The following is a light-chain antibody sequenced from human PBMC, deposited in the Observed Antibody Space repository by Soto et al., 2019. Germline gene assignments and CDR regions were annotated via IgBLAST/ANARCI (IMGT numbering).Light chain of an antibody. V-gene: IGLV1-40*01. J-gene: IGLJ1*01. CDR1: SSNIGATYD. Sequence: VLTQPPSLSGAPGQRVTISCTGSSSNIGATYDVQWYQQLPGTAPKLLIYGNSNRPSGVPDRFSGSKSGTSASLAITGLQADDEADYYCQSYDSSLSAHYVFGTGTKVTVL. CDR3: QSYDSSLSAHYV. CDR2: GNS.